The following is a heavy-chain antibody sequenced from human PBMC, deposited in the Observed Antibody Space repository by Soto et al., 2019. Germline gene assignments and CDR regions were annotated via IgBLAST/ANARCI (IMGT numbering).Heavy chain of an antibody. Sequence: ASVKVSCTASGYTFSIYDINGVRQATGQGLEWMGWMNPNSGITGYAQKFQGRVTMTRNTSISTAYMELSSLRSEDTAVYYCASLRRELGYSYCYWRQGTLLPVSS. CDR2: MNPNSGIT. CDR3: ASLRRELGYSYCY. J-gene: IGHJ4*02. CDR1: GYTFSIYD. D-gene: IGHD5-18*01. V-gene: IGHV1-8*01.